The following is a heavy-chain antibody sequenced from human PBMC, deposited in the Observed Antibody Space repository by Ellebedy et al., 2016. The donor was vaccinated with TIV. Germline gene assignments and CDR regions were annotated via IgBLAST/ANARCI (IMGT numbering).Heavy chain of an antibody. D-gene: IGHD1-20*01. Sequence: GGSLRLSCAVSGLTFSNYAMHWVRQAPGKGLEWVANIKQDGSEKYYVDSVKGRFTISRDNAKNSLYLQMNSLRAEDTAVYYCARGGQYNWNPTDYWGQGTLVTVSS. CDR1: GLTFSNYA. V-gene: IGHV3-7*01. CDR2: IKQDGSEK. J-gene: IGHJ4*02. CDR3: ARGGQYNWNPTDY.